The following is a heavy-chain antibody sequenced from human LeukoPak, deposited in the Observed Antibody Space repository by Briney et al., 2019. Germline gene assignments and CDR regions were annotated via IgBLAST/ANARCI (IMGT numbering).Heavy chain of an antibody. Sequence: PSGTLSLTCAVSGGSISSSNWWSWVRQPPGKGLEWIGEIYHSGSTNYNPSLKSRVTISVDTSKNQFSLKLSSVTAADTAVYYCATDYYGSGSYHYWGQGTLVTVFS. V-gene: IGHV4-4*02. J-gene: IGHJ4*02. CDR2: IYHSGST. CDR3: ATDYYGSGSYHY. CDR1: GGSISSSNW. D-gene: IGHD3-10*01.